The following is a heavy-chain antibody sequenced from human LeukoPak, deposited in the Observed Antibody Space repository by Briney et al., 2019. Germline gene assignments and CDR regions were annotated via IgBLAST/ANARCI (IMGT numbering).Heavy chain of an antibody. CDR1: GFTFSNAW. V-gene: IGHV3-15*01. J-gene: IGHJ4*02. Sequence: GGSLRLSCAASGFTFSNAWMSWVRQAPGKGLEWVGRIKSKTDGGTTDYAAPVKGRFTISRDDSKDTLYLQMNSLKTEDTAVYYCAKTFTMGFVDFDYWGQGTLVTVSS. D-gene: IGHD3-10*01. CDR3: AKTFTMGFVDFDY. CDR2: IKSKTDGGTT.